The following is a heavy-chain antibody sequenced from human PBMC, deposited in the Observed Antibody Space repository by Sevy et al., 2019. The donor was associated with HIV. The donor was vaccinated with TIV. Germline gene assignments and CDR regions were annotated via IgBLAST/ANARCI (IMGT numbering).Heavy chain of an antibody. V-gene: IGHV4-34*01. CDR2: INHSGST. D-gene: IGHD6-13*01. J-gene: IGHJ4*02. Sequence: SETLSLTCAVYGGSFSGYYWSWIRQPPGKGLEWIGEINHSGSTNYNPSLKSRVTISVDTSKNQFSLKLSSVTATDTAVYYCAREGGSSFDYWGQGTLVTVSS. CDR1: GGSFSGYY. CDR3: AREGGSSFDY.